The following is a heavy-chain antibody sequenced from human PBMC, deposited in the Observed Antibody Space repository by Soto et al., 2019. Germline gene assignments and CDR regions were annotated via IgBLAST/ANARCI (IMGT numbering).Heavy chain of an antibody. CDR1: GFTFSSYA. J-gene: IGHJ6*02. CDR2: ISGSGGST. D-gene: IGHD4-17*01. Sequence: EVQLLESGGGLVQPGGSLRLSCTASGFTFSSYAMSWVRQAPGKGLEWVSTISGSGGSTYYADSVKGRFTISRDNSKNTLYLQMNSLRAEDTAVYYWAKVWERTVTTRNYCYVMDVWCQGTTVTVSS. V-gene: IGHV3-23*01. CDR3: AKVWERTVTTRNYCYVMDV.